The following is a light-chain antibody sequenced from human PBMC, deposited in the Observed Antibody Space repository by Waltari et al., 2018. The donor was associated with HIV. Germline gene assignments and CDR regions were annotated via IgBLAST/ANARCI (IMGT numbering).Light chain of an antibody. J-gene: IGLJ1*01. CDR3: CSYAGSYTFYV. CDR1: SSDVGGYNY. Sequence: QSALTQPRSVSGSPGQSVTISCTGTSSDVGGYNYVSWYQQHPGKAPKLMIYDVNKRPSGVPDRFSGSKSGNTASLTISGLHTEDEADYYCCSYAGSYTFYVFGTGTKVTVL. CDR2: DVN. V-gene: IGLV2-11*01.